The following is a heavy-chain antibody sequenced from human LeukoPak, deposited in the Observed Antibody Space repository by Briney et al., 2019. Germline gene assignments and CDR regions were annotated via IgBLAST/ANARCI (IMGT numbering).Heavy chain of an antibody. CDR2: ISAYNGNT. CDR3: ARDTYYYDSSGYSGWFDP. Sequence: ASVKVSCKASGYTFTIYGISWVRQAPGQGREWMGWISAYNGNTNYAQKLQGRVTMTTDTSTSTAYMELRSLRSDDTAVYYCARDTYYYDSSGYSGWFDPRGQGTLVTVSS. J-gene: IGHJ5*02. V-gene: IGHV1-18*01. CDR1: GYTFTIYG. D-gene: IGHD3-22*01.